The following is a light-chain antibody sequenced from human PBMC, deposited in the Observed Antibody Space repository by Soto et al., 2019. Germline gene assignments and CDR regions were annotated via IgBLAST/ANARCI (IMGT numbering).Light chain of an antibody. CDR1: QSLSSNY. Sequence: EIVLTQSPGTLSLSPGERATLSCRAIQSLSSNYLAWYQQKPGQAPRLLIYDASTRATGIPARFTGSGSGTDFTLTISSLEPEDFAVYYCQQRNNWPPITFGQGTRLEIK. CDR3: QQRNNWPPIT. V-gene: IGKV3-11*01. CDR2: DAS. J-gene: IGKJ5*01.